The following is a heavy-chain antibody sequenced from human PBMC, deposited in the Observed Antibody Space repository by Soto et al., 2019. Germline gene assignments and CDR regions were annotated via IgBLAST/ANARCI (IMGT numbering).Heavy chain of an antibody. Sequence: QVQLQESGPGLVKPSQTLSLTCTVSGGSISSGDYYWSWIRQPPGKGLEWIGYIYYSGSTYYNPSLKSRLTISLHTSKNQFSLKLSSVTAADTAVYYCARAMVVTQNWFHPCGQGTLVTVSS. CDR1: GGSISSGDYY. CDR2: IYYSGST. CDR3: ARAMVVTQNWFHP. D-gene: IGHD2-21*02. J-gene: IGHJ5*02. V-gene: IGHV4-30-4*01.